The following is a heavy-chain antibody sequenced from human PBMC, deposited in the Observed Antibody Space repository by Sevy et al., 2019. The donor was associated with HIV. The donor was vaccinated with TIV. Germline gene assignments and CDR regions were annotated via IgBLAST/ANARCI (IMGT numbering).Heavy chain of an antibody. D-gene: IGHD3-10*01. CDR1: GDSISSNSPA. J-gene: IGHJ4*02. CDR3: VRGSGSYPNFDY. CDR2: TYYRSKWYN. V-gene: IGHV6-1*01. Sequence: SQTLSLTCAISGDSISSNSPAWTWIRQSPSRGLEWLGRTYYRSKWYNDYALSVKSRITISPDTSKNQFSLQLNSMTPEDTAVYYCVRGSGSYPNFDYWGQGTLVTVSS.